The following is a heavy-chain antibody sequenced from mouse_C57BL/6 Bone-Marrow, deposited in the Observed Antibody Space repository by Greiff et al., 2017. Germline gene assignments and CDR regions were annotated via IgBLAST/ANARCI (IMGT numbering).Heavy chain of an antibody. Sequence: VQLQQPGAELVMPGATVKLSCKASGYTFTSYWMHWVKQRPGQGLEWIGEIDPSDRSTNYNQKFKGKSTLTVDKSSSTAYMQLSSLTSEDSAVYYCARKIYDGSLWFAYWGQGTLVTVSA. D-gene: IGHD2-3*01. J-gene: IGHJ3*01. CDR1: GYTFTSYW. CDR2: IDPSDRST. V-gene: IGHV1-69*01. CDR3: ARKIYDGSLWFAY.